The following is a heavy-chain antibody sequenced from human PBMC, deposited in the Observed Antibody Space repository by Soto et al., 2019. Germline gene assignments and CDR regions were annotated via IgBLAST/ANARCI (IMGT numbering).Heavy chain of an antibody. V-gene: IGHV4-34*01. Sequence: SEALSLTFAGYGWSFSGYLWTWIPPPPRTGAEWIWEINHSGSTNYNPPLKSRVTISVDTSKNQFSLELTSVTAADTAVYYCARLIGMTTATTQRGYDPWGQGTLVTVSS. CDR3: ARLIGMTTATTQRGYDP. CDR1: GWSFSGYL. D-gene: IGHD4-17*01. CDR2: INHSGST. J-gene: IGHJ5*02.